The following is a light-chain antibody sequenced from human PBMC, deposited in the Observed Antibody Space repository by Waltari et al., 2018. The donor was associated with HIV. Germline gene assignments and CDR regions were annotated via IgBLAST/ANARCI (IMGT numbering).Light chain of an antibody. J-gene: IGLJ2*01. CDR1: SSNIGGNT. V-gene: IGLV1-44*01. Sequence: QSVLTQPPSASGTPGQRVTISCSGSSSNIGGNTLTWYQHLPGTAPKLLIYHNNQRPSGVPDRFSGSKSGTSASLAISGLQSEDEADYYCAAWDDSLNGQGVFGGGTKLTVL. CDR3: AAWDDSLNGQGV. CDR2: HNN.